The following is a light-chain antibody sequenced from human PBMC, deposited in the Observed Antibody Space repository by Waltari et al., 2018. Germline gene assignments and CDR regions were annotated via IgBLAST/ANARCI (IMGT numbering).Light chain of an antibody. V-gene: IGKV3-15*01. CDR1: QSVSSK. CDR3: QQYNDWKT. CDR2: GAS. J-gene: IGKJ1*01. Sequence: EILMTQSPATLSMSPGERATPACRASQSVSSKLAWYQQKPGQAPRPPIYGASTRATGNPARFSGSGSGTEFTLSISSLQSEDFAVYYCQQYNDWKTFGQGTKVEIK.